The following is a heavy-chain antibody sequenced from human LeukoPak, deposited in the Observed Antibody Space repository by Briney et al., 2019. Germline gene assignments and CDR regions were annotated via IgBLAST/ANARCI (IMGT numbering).Heavy chain of an antibody. CDR3: ARVSGDEGLPFDY. CDR2: IYHSGST. CDR1: GYSISSGYY. D-gene: IGHD3-10*01. Sequence: ASETLSLTCTVSGYSISSGYYWGWIRQPPGKGLEWIGSIYHSGSTYYNPSLKSRVTISVDTSKNQFSLKLSSVTAADTAVYYCARVSGDEGLPFDYWGQGTLVTVSS. V-gene: IGHV4-38-2*02. J-gene: IGHJ4*02.